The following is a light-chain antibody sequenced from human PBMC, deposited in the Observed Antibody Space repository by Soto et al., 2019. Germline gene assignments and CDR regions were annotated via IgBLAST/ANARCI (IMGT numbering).Light chain of an antibody. CDR3: RSYTSSSTYV. J-gene: IGLJ1*01. CDR1: ISDVGGYNY. V-gene: IGLV2-14*03. CDR2: DVS. Sequence: QSALTQPASVSGSPGQSITISCTGTISDVGGYNYVSWYQQHPGKAPKLMIFDVSNRPSGVSNRFSGSKSGYTASLTISGLQAEDEADYYCRSYTSSSTYVFGTGTKVTVL.